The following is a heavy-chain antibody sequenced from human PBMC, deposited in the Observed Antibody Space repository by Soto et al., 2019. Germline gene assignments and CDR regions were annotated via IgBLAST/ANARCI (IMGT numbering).Heavy chain of an antibody. Sequence: QVQLVQSGAEVKKPGASVKVSCKASGYTFTSYYMHWVRQAPGQGLEWMGIINPSGGSTSYAQKFQGRVTMTRDTSTSTVYMELCSLRSEDTAVYYCARERVTTVNYYYYYSMDVWGQGTTVTVSS. V-gene: IGHV1-46*01. CDR2: INPSGGST. J-gene: IGHJ6*02. CDR1: GYTFTSYY. CDR3: ARERVTTVNYYYYYSMDV. D-gene: IGHD4-4*01.